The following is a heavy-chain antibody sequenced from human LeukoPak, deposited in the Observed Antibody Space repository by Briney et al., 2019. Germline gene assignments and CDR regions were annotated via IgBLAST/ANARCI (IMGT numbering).Heavy chain of an antibody. CDR1: GFTLSSYM. CDR3: TKDPLDY. CDR2: ISGSAGGT. Sequence: PGGSLRLSCVASGFTLSSYMMSWVRQAPGKGLEWVSGISGSAGGTFCSDSVRGRFTISRDSPKNTLYLQMNSLRVEDTTVYYCTKDPLDYWGQGTLVTVSS. J-gene: IGHJ4*02. V-gene: IGHV3-23*01.